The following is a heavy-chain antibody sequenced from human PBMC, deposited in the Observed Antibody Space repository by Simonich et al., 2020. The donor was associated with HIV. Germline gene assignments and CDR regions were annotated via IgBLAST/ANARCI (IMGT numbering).Heavy chain of an antibody. J-gene: IGHJ2*01. V-gene: IGHV1-24*01. Sequence: QVQLVQSGAEVKKPGASVKVSCKVYGHTLTELSMHWVQLAPGKGLEWMGGFDPEDGHTIYAQKFQGRVSMTEETSTESAYMELSSLRSDDTAVYYCATWEVKDYVLTGYTYWYFDLWGRGTLVTVSS. CDR3: ATWEVKDYVLTGYTYWYFDL. CDR2: FDPEDGHT. D-gene: IGHD3-9*01. CDR1: GHTLTELS.